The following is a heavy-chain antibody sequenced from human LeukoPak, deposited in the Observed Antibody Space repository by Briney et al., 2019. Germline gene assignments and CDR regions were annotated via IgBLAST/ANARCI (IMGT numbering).Heavy chain of an antibody. Sequence: SETLSLTCTVSGGSISSRSYYWGWIRQPPGKGLEWIGSIYYSGSTYYNPSLKSRVTISVDKSKNQFSLKLSSVTAADTAVYYCARRWAGPHFDDAFDIWGQGTMVTVSS. D-gene: IGHD1-14*01. CDR3: ARRWAGPHFDDAFDI. CDR1: GGSISSRSYY. CDR2: IYYSGST. J-gene: IGHJ3*02. V-gene: IGHV4-39*07.